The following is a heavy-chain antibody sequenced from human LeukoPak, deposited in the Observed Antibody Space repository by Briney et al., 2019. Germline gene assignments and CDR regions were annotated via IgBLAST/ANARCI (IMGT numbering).Heavy chain of an antibody. J-gene: IGHJ4*02. D-gene: IGHD3-10*01. Sequence: GGSLRLSCAASGFTFSSYEMNWVRQAPGKGLEWVATIKGDGSEKYYVDSVRGRFTISRDNAKNSLYLQMNSLRAEDTAVYHCARPSRGPTENYWGQGTLVTVSS. CDR3: ARPSRGPTENY. CDR2: IKGDGSEK. V-gene: IGHV3-7*03. CDR1: GFTFSSYE.